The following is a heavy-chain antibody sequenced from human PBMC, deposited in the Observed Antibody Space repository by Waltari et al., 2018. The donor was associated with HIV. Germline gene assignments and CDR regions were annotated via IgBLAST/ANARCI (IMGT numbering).Heavy chain of an antibody. Sequence: EVQLVESGGGLIQPGVSLRLSCAASGFTVSSNYMSWVRQAPGKGLEWVSVIYSGGSTYYADSVKGRFTISRDNSKNTLYLQMNSLRAEDTAVYYCARLGIVGATRTFDYWGQGTLVTVSS. CDR2: IYSGGST. CDR3: ARLGIVGATRTFDY. D-gene: IGHD1-26*01. CDR1: GFTVSSNY. V-gene: IGHV3-53*01. J-gene: IGHJ4*02.